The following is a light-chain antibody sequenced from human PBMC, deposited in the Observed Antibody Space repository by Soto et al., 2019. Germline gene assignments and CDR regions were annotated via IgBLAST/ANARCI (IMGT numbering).Light chain of an antibody. Sequence: EILFALSSRTLSLSPGEGVTLSCRARQSVTVNSLAWYQQKPGQAPRLLIYDASNRATGIPARFSGSGSGTDFTLTISSLEPEDFAVYYCQQRSSWPPLTFGGGTKVDI. CDR2: DAS. CDR3: QQRSSWPPLT. J-gene: IGKJ4*01. CDR1: QSVTVN. V-gene: IGKV3-11*01.